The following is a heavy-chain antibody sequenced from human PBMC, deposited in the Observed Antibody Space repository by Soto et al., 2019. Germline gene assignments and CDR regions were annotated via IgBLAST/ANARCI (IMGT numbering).Heavy chain of an antibody. V-gene: IGHV4-30-4*01. CDR3: ASRHSSPYFDY. CDR1: GGSISSGDYY. J-gene: IGHJ4*02. D-gene: IGHD6-13*01. CDR2: IYYSGST. Sequence: QVQLQESGPGLVKPSQTLSLTCTVSGGSISSGDYYWSWIRQPPGKGLEWIGSIYYSGSTYYNPYLNCRVTRSVDTSKNRFSLKLNSVTAADTAVYYCASRHSSPYFDYWGQGTLVTVSS.